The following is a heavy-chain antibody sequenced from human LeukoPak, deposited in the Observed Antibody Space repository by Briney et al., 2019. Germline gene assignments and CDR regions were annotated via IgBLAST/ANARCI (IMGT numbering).Heavy chain of an antibody. V-gene: IGHV1-2*02. CDR3: ARGKVVAGTPGQNSWDY. Sequence: ASVKVSCKASGYTFTGYYMHWVRQAPGQGLEWMGWINPNSGGTNYAQKFQGRVTMTRDTSISTAYMELSRLRSDDTAVYYCARGKVVAGTPGQNSWDYWGQGTLVTVSS. CDR2: INPNSGGT. J-gene: IGHJ4*02. D-gene: IGHD6-19*01. CDR1: GYTFTGYY.